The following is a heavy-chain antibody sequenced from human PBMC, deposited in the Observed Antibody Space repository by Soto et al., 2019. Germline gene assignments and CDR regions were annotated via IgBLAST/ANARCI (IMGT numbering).Heavy chain of an antibody. Sequence: SQTLSLTCAISGDSVSSNSAAWTWIRQSPSGGLEWLGRTYFRSKWYHDYAVSVKSRITINPDTSKNQFSLQLSSVTAADTAVYYCASFGGPGSYPRFDYWGQGTLVTVSS. D-gene: IGHD3-10*01. J-gene: IGHJ4*02. CDR3: ASFGGPGSYPRFDY. CDR2: TYFRSKWYH. CDR1: GDSVSSNSAA. V-gene: IGHV6-1*01.